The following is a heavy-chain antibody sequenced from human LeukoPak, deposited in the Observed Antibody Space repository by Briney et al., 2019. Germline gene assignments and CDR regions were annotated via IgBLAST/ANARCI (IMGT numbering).Heavy chain of an antibody. CDR1: GFTFSNYW. V-gene: IGHV3-7*05. D-gene: IGHD6-13*01. CDR3: ARRGTSSSWAHFDY. Sequence: GGSLRLSCAASGFTFSNYWMNWVRQAPGKGLEWVANIKEDGSEKYYVDSVKGRFTISRDNARNSVYLQMNSLGAEDTAVYYCARRGTSSSWAHFDYWGQGTLVTVSS. J-gene: IGHJ4*02. CDR2: IKEDGSEK.